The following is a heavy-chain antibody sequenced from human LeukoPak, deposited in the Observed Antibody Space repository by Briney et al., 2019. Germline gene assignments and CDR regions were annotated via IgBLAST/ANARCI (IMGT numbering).Heavy chain of an antibody. J-gene: IGHJ4*02. CDR2: INHSGST. Sequence: PSETLSLTCAVYGGSFSAYYWSWIRQPPGKGLEWIGEINHSGSTNYNPSLKSRVTISVDTSKNQFSLKLSSVTAADTAVYYCARTHCSGGSCYNATFDYWGQGTLVTVSS. CDR1: GGSFSAYY. V-gene: IGHV4-34*01. CDR3: ARTHCSGGSCYNATFDY. D-gene: IGHD2-15*01.